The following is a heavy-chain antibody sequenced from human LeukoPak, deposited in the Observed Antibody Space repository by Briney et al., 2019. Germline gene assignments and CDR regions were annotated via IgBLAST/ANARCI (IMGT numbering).Heavy chain of an antibody. CDR3: ASGLYGMDV. Sequence: GGSLRLSCAVSGFTVSSNYMSWVRQAPGKWLEWVSMIYAGGSTYYADSVKGRFTTSRDNSKTTLYLQMSSLRAEDTAVYYWASGLYGMDVWGQGTTVTVSS. J-gene: IGHJ6*02. D-gene: IGHD2-21*01. V-gene: IGHV3-66*01. CDR1: GFTVSSNY. CDR2: IYAGGST.